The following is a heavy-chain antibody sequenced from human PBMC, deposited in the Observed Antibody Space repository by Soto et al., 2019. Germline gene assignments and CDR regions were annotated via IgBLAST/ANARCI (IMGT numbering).Heavy chain of an antibody. CDR2: INTNTGEI. D-gene: IGHD3-3*01. CDR3: AKGRKKRLSHYYFDY. J-gene: IGHJ4*02. Sequence: GASVKVSCKASGYTFTGNYMNWMRQAPGQGLEWMGWINTNTGEIKYAQKYQARVTMTRDTSISTAYMALSRLTFDDTAVYFCAKGRKKRLSHYYFDYWGQGTLVTVSS. V-gene: IGHV1-2*02. CDR1: GYTFTGNY.